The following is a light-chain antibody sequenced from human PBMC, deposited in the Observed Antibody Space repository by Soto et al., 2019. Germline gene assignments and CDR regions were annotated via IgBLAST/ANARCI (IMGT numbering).Light chain of an antibody. CDR2: AAS. J-gene: IGKJ2*01. Sequence: EIVLTQSPGTLSLSPGERATLSCRASQSVYNSYLAWYQQKPGQTPRLLINAASNRATGVHDRFSGSGSGTDFTLTISRLDPEDFAVYYCQEYGSPPHSFGQGTKVEI. V-gene: IGKV3-20*01. CDR3: QEYGSPPHS. CDR1: QSVYNSY.